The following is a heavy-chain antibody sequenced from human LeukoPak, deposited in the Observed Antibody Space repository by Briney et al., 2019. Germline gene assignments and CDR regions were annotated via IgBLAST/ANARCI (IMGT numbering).Heavy chain of an antibody. CDR1: GGTFSSYA. D-gene: IGHD2-8*01. V-gene: IGHV1-69*06. CDR3: ARGGLRVMVYRLYYMDV. Sequence: ASVKVSCKASGGTFSSYAISWVRQAPGQGLEWMGGIIPIFGTTNYAQKFQDRVTITADKSTSTAYMELSSLRSEDTAVYYCARGGLRVMVYRLYYMDVWGKGTTVTVSS. CDR2: IIPIFGTT. J-gene: IGHJ6*03.